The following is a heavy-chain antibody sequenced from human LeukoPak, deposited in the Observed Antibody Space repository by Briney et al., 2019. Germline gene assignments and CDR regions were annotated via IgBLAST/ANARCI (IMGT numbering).Heavy chain of an antibody. D-gene: IGHD2/OR15-2a*01. CDR1: GGSISSGGYY. CDR2: IYYSGST. Sequence: PQTLSITCTVSGGSISSGGYYWSWIRQHPGKGLEWIGYIYYSGSTYYNPSLKSRVTISVDTSKNQFSLKLSSVTAADTAVYYCARELLSDRYFDYWGQGTLVTVSS. J-gene: IGHJ4*02. V-gene: IGHV4-31*03. CDR3: ARELLSDRYFDY.